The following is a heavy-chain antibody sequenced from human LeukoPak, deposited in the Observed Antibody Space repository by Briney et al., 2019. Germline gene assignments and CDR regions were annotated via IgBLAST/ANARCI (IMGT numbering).Heavy chain of an antibody. D-gene: IGHD1-26*01. Sequence: GGSLRLSCAASGFTFSSYGMHWVRQAPGKGLEWVALISYDGTDKYYADSVKGRFTISRDNSKNTLYLQMNSLRAEDTAVYYCAKEGGSYSYYFDYWGQGTLVTVSS. V-gene: IGHV3-30*18. CDR1: GFTFSSYG. CDR3: AKEGGSYSYYFDY. CDR2: ISYDGTDK. J-gene: IGHJ4*02.